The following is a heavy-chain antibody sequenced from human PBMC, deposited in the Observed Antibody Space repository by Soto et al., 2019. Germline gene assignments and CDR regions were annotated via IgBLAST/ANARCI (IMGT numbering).Heavy chain of an antibody. J-gene: IGHJ5*02. D-gene: IGHD2-2*01. CDR1: GGPISSCGYY. CDR2: IYYSGST. Sequence: SETLSLTCTVSGGPISSCGYYWSWIRQHPGKGLEWIGYIYYSGSTYYNPSLKSRVTISVDTSKNQFSLKLSSVTAADTAVYYCARAGVVVPAAIEFRDWFDPWGQGTLVTVSS. CDR3: ARAGVVVPAAIEFRDWFDP. V-gene: IGHV4-31*03.